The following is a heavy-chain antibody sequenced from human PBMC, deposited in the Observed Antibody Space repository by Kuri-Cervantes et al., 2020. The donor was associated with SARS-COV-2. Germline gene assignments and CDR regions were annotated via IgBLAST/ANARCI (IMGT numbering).Heavy chain of an antibody. CDR2: INPISGGT. Sequence: ASVKVSCKAAGYTFTDYYIHWVRQAPGQGLEWMGWINPISGGTKYAQKFQGRVTMTRDTSITTAYMEVSRLTSDDTAVYYCAREARAPSSRDWFDPWGQGTLVTVSS. D-gene: IGHD2-15*01. CDR1: GYTFTDYY. CDR3: AREARAPSSRDWFDP. V-gene: IGHV1-2*02. J-gene: IGHJ5*02.